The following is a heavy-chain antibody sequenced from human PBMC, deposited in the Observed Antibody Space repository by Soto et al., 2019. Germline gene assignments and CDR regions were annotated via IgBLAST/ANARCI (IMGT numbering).Heavy chain of an antibody. CDR1: GYTFTSYY. D-gene: IGHD6-13*01. CDR2: VNPSGGST. V-gene: IGHV1-46*01. Sequence: ASVKVSCRASGYTFTSYYMYWVRQAPGQGLEWMGIVNPSGGSTNYAQKFQGRVTMTRDTSTSTVYMELSSLKSEDTAVYYCARAQPSSGSWKYTFDIWGRGTMVTVSS. CDR3: ARAQPSSGSWKYTFDI. J-gene: IGHJ3*02.